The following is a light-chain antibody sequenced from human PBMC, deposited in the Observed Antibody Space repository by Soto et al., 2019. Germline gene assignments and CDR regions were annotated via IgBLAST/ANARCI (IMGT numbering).Light chain of an antibody. J-gene: IGLJ1*01. CDR2: DVS. CDR3: CSHAGSSVV. Sequence: QSALPQPRSVSGSPGQSVTISCTGTSSDVGGYNRVSWYQQHPGKAPKLIIYDVSTRPSGVPDRFSGSKSGNTASLTISGLQAEDEADYYCCSHAGSSVVFGTGTKVTVL. V-gene: IGLV2-11*01. CDR1: SSDVGGYNR.